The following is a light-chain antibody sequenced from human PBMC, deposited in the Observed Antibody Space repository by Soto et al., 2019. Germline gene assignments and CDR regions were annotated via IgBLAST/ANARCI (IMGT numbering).Light chain of an antibody. J-gene: IGLJ3*02. CDR1: SSNIGSYNF. Sequence: QSALTQPASVSGSPGQSITISCTGTSSNIGSYNFVSWYQQRPGRAPKLMIFEATKRPSGVPPRFSGSKSGNTASLTISGLQAEDDADYYCCSYAGTSSWVFGGGTQLTVL. CDR2: EAT. V-gene: IGLV2-23*01. CDR3: CSYAGTSSWV.